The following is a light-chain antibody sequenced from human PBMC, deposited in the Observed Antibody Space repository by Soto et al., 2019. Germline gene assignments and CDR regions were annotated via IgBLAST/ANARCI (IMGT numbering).Light chain of an antibody. J-gene: IGKJ4*01. CDR1: QSVSSSY. CDR3: QQYGSSPLT. CDR2: GAS. Sequence: ENVLTQSPGTLSLSPGEGPTLSCRASQSVSSSYLAWYQQKPGQAPRLLIYGASSRATGIPDRFSGSGSGTDFTLTISRLEPEDFAVYYCQQYGSSPLTFGGGTKVDIK. V-gene: IGKV3-20*01.